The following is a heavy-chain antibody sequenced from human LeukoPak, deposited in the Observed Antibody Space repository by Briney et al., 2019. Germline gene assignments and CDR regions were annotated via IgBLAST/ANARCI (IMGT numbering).Heavy chain of an antibody. CDR2: IKQDGSKK. CDR3: TRVGYIDEGIDY. D-gene: IGHD5-24*01. V-gene: IGHV3-7*04. Sequence: GGPLDLSWVAPGFPSISYWMAWVRQAPGKGLGWVANIKQDGSKKSYVDSVKGRFTISRDNAKNSLYLQMNSLRAEDTAIYYCTRVGYIDEGIDYWGQGTLVTVSS. CDR1: GFPSISYW. J-gene: IGHJ4*02.